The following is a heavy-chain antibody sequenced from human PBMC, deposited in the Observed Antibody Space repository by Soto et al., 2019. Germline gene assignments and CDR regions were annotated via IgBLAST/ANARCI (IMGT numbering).Heavy chain of an antibody. V-gene: IGHV1-2*04. J-gene: IGHJ4*02. CDR3: AREVAESIAAAGNYPLYDY. CDR1: GYTFTSYA. D-gene: IGHD6-13*01. Sequence: ASVKVSCKASGYTFTSYAMHWVRQAPGQRLEWMGWINPNSGGTNYAQKFQGWVTMTRDTSISTAYMELSRLRSDDTAVYYCAREVAESIAAAGNYPLYDYWGQGTLVTVS. CDR2: INPNSGGT.